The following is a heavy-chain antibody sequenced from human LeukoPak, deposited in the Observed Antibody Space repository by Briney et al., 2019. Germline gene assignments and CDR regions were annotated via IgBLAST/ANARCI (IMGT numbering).Heavy chain of an antibody. D-gene: IGHD6-25*01. J-gene: IGHJ6*02. CDR2: IYYSGNT. CDR3: ARVARFSGTPPFGMDV. CDR1: GGSISSGGYY. Sequence: SETLSLTCSVSGGSISSGGYYWSWIRQHPGKGLEWIGYIYYSGNTYYNPSLKSRVIISVDTSKNQFSLKVNSVTAADTAVYYCARVARFSGTPPFGMDVWGQGTTVTVSS. V-gene: IGHV4-31*03.